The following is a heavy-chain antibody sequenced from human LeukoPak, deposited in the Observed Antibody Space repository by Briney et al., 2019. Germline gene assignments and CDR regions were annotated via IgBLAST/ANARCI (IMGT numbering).Heavy chain of an antibody. Sequence: GGSLRPSCAASGFTFRSYSMNWVRQAPGKGLEWVSYISSAGGTIYYPDSVKGRFTISRDTAKNSMYLQMNSLRAEDAAVYYCARMITAIDYWGHGDLFTVSS. CDR2: ISSAGGTI. J-gene: IGHJ4*03. CDR3: ARMITAIDY. D-gene: IGHD3-16*01. V-gene: IGHV3-48*04. CDR1: GFTFRSYS.